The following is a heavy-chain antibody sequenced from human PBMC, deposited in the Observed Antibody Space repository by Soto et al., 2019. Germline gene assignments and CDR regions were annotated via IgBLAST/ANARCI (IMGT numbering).Heavy chain of an antibody. Sequence: GGARRRSWAASGFTFSSYAMHWVRQAPGKGLEWVAVISYDGSNKYYADSVKGRFTISRDNSKNTLYLQMNSLRAEDTAVYYCARDAVAHYYYYGMDVWGQGTTVTVSS. J-gene: IGHJ6*02. CDR3: ARDAVAHYYYYGMDV. CDR1: GFTFSSYA. D-gene: IGHD2-15*01. CDR2: ISYDGSNK. V-gene: IGHV3-30-3*01.